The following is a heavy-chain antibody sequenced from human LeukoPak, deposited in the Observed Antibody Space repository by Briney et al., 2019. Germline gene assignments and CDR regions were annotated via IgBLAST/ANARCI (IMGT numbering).Heavy chain of an antibody. Sequence: GGSLRLSCAASGFTFSSYSMNWVRQAPGKGLEWVSSISSSSSYIYYADSVKGRFTISRDNAKNSLYLQMNSLRAEDTAVYYCAKDLMDIVVVPAALRIYNWFDPWGQGTLVTVSS. J-gene: IGHJ5*02. CDR3: AKDLMDIVVVPAALRIYNWFDP. V-gene: IGHV3-21*01. D-gene: IGHD2-2*02. CDR2: ISSSSSYI. CDR1: GFTFSSYS.